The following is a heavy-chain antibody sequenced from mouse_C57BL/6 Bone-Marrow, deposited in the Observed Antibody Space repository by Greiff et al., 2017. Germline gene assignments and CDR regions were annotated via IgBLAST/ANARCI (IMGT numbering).Heavy chain of an antibody. J-gene: IGHJ1*03. Sequence: QVQLKESGAELVRPGTSVKMSCKASGYTFTNYWIGWAKQRPGHGLEWIGDIYPGGGYTNYNEKFKGKATLTADKSSSTAYMQFSSLTSEDSAIYYCAITTVVSHGWYFEVWGTGTTVTVSS. V-gene: IGHV1-63*01. CDR1: GYTFTNYW. D-gene: IGHD1-1*01. CDR3: AITTVVSHGWYFEV. CDR2: IYPGGGYT.